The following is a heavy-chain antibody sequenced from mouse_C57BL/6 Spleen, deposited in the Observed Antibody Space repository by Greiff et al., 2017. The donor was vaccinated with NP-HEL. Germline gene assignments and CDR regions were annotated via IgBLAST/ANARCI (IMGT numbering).Heavy chain of an antibody. V-gene: IGHV1-53*01. CDR3: SREDCGYVVRYYAMDY. D-gene: IGHD2-2*01. Sequence: QVQLQQPGTELVKPGASVKLSCKASGYTFTSYWMHWVKQRPGQGLEWIGNINPRNGGTNYNEKFKSKATLTVDKSSSTAYMQLSSLTSEDSAVYYCSREDCGYVVRYYAMDYWGQGTSVTVSS. CDR2: INPRNGGT. CDR1: GYTFTSYW. J-gene: IGHJ4*01.